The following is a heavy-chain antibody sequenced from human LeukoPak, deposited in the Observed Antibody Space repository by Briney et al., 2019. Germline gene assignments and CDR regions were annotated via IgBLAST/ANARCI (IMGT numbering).Heavy chain of an antibody. CDR2: ISGSSRHK. V-gene: IGHV3-21*01. CDR3: ARTANFAAGYYIDY. D-gene: IGHD6-13*01. Sequence: KPGGALRLSCAASGFTFSSYTMDWGRQAPGKGVGWGSSISGSSRHKYYADSVKGRFTISSDNAKNSLYLQMNSLRAEDTAVYYCARTANFAAGYYIDYWGQGTQVTVSS. J-gene: IGHJ4*02. CDR1: GFTFSSYT.